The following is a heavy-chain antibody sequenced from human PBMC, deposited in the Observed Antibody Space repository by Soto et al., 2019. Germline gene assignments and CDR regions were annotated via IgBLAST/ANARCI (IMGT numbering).Heavy chain of an antibody. V-gene: IGHV1-8*01. Sequence: QVQLVQSGAEVKKPGASVKVSCKASGYTFTSYDINWVRQATGQGLEWMGWMNPNSGNTGYAQKFQGRVTMTRTTSISTAYMELSSLRSDDTAVYYCARGPVYDFWSGYQAGYYYGMDVWGQGTTVTVSS. CDR3: ARGPVYDFWSGYQAGYYYGMDV. D-gene: IGHD3-3*01. J-gene: IGHJ6*02. CDR2: MNPNSGNT. CDR1: GYTFTSYD.